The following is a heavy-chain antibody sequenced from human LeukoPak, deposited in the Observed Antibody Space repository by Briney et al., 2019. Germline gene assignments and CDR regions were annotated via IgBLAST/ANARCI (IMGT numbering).Heavy chain of an antibody. J-gene: IGHJ4*02. V-gene: IGHV4-4*07. CDR3: ARGQNKYSSGWYYSDY. CDR2: IYTSGST. CDR1: GGSISSYY. D-gene: IGHD6-19*01. Sequence: SETLSLTCTVSGGSISSYYWSWIRQPAGRGLEWIGRIYTSGSTNYNPSLKSRVTMSVDTSKNQFSLKLSSVTAANTAVYYCARGQNKYSSGWYYSDYWGQGTLVTVSS.